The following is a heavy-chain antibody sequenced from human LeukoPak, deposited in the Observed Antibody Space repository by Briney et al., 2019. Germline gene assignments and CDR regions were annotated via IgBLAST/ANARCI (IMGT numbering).Heavy chain of an antibody. CDR3: ARGIAVAGTYGFDY. V-gene: IGHV1-2*02. CDR1: GYTFTGYY. J-gene: IGHJ4*02. Sequence: ASVKVSCKASGYTFTGYYMHWVRQAPGQGLEWMGWINPNSGATNYAQKFQGRVTMTRDTSISTVYMELSSLRSEDTAVYYCARGIAVAGTYGFDYWGQGTLVTVSS. D-gene: IGHD6-19*01. CDR2: INPNSGAT.